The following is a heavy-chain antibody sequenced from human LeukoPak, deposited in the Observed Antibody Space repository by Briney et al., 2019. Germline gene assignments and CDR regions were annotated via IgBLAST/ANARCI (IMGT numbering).Heavy chain of an antibody. V-gene: IGHV5-51*01. CDR3: ARHHARSPHGVSSIGDY. J-gene: IGHJ4*02. D-gene: IGHD2-8*01. CDR2: IYPGDSDT. CDR1: GYSFTSYW. Sequence: GAPLNISCTGSGYSFTSYWIGWVRQMPGKRLEWMGIIYPGDSDTGYSPSFQAQVTISADKSISTAYLQWSSLKASDTAMYYCARHHARSPHGVSSIGDYWGQGTLVTVSS.